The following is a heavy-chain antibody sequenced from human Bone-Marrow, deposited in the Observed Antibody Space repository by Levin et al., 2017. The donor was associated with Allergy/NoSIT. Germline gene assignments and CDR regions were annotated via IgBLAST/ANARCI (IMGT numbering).Heavy chain of an antibody. J-gene: IGHJ4*02. Sequence: SGPTLVKPTQTLTLTCTLSEFSLSTQGVGVGWIRQPPGKALEWLGIIYWDDDKRFSPSLKNRLSITKDISTNQVVLAMTRMEPIDTGTYFCAQWAGISGTGYFDNWGQGSLVTVSS. D-gene: IGHD2-2*01. CDR1: EFSLSTQGVG. CDR2: IYWDDDK. CDR3: AQWAGISGTGYFDN. V-gene: IGHV2-5*02.